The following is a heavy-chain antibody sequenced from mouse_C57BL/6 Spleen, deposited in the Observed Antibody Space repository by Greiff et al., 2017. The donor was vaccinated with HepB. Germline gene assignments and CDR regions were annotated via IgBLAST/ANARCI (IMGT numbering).Heavy chain of an antibody. D-gene: IGHD2-4*01. J-gene: IGHJ3*01. V-gene: IGHV1-50*01. Sequence: QVQLQQPGAELVKPGASVKLSCKASGYTFTSHWMQWVKQRPGQGLEWIGEIDPSDSYTNYNQKFKGKATLTVDTSSSTAYMQLSSLTSEDSAVYYCARSAYDYDEGFAYWGQGTLVTVSA. CDR2: IDPSDSYT. CDR3: ARSAYDYDEGFAY. CDR1: GYTFTSHW.